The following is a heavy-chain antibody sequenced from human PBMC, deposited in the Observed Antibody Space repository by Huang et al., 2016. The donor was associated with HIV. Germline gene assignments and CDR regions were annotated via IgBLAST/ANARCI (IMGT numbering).Heavy chain of an antibody. V-gene: IGHV1-2*02. CDR1: GYPFTGSY. D-gene: IGHD3-22*01. CDR3: ARNFDGRGYYYDFAY. J-gene: IGHJ4*02. Sequence: QAQLVQSGAEVTKPGASVRVSCTASGYPFTGSYIHWVRQAPGQGLEWMGWINPNSGGTNYVQKFQGRVTMTTDRSITTAYMELSRLSSDDTAVYYCARNFDGRGYYYDFAYWGQGTLVTVSS. CDR2: INPNSGGT.